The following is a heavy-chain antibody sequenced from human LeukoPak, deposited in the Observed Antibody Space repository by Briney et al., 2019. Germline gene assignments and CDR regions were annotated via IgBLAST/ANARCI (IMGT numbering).Heavy chain of an antibody. V-gene: IGHV3-30*18. D-gene: IGHD4-11*01. CDR3: AKDDSNLISLPDY. Sequence: PGGSLRLSCAASGFTFSSYGMHWVRQAPGKGLEWVAVISYDGSNKYYADSVKGRFTISRDNSKNTLYLQMNSLRAEDTAVYYCAKDDSNLISLPDYWAREPWSPSPQ. CDR2: ISYDGSNK. J-gene: IGHJ4*02. CDR1: GFTFSSYG.